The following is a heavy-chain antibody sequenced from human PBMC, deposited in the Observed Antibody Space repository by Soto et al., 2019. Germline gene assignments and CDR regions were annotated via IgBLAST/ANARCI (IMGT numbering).Heavy chain of an antibody. J-gene: IGHJ5*02. D-gene: IGHD3-9*01. V-gene: IGHV1-18*01. CDR1: GYTFTSYG. Sequence: GASVKVSCKASGYTFTSYGISWVRQAPGQGLEWVGWISAYNGNTNYAQKLQGRVTMTTDTSTSTAYMELRSLRSDDTALYYCARTGLRYFDWLFFDPWGQGTLVTVSS. CDR2: ISAYNGNT. CDR3: ARTGLRYFDWLFFDP.